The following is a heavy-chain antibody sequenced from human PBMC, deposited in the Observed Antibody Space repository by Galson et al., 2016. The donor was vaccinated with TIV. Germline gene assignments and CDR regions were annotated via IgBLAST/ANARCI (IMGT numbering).Heavy chain of an antibody. D-gene: IGHD4-23*01. J-gene: IGHJ4*02. CDR2: IWYDGTNT. CDR1: GFTFSSFG. Sequence: SLRLSCAASGFTFSSFGMHWVRQAPGKGLEWVALIWYDGTNTYYADSVKGRFTISRDNSKNTLYVQMNSLRAEDTAVYYCARAPDYGGNFRGTGEAHSYYFHYWGQGTLVTVSS. CDR3: ARAPDYGGNFRGTGEAHSYYFHY. V-gene: IGHV3-33*01.